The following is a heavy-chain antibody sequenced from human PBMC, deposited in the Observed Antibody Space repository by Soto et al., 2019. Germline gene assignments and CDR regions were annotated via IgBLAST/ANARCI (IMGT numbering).Heavy chain of an antibody. Sequence: ASVKVSCKASGYTFTGYYMHLVRQAPGQGLEWMGWINPNSGGTNYAQKFQGWVTMTRDTSISTAYMELSRLRSDDTAVYYCARGVPAAMYWFDPWGQGTLVTVSS. CDR2: INPNSGGT. J-gene: IGHJ5*02. CDR3: ARGVPAAMYWFDP. V-gene: IGHV1-2*04. D-gene: IGHD2-2*01. CDR1: GYTFTGYY.